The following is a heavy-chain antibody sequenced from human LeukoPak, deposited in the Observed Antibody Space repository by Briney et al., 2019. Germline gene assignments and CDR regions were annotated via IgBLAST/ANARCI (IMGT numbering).Heavy chain of an antibody. Sequence: SETLSLTCTVSGGSISSYYWSWIRQPPGKGLEWIGYIYYSGSTYYNPSLRSRVTISVDTSKNQFSLKLSSVTAADTAVYYCARRPLSLAPYYYYYMDVWGKGTTVTISS. V-gene: IGHV4-59*08. D-gene: IGHD3-16*01. J-gene: IGHJ6*03. CDR2: IYYSGST. CDR3: ARRPLSLAPYYYYYMDV. CDR1: GGSISSYY.